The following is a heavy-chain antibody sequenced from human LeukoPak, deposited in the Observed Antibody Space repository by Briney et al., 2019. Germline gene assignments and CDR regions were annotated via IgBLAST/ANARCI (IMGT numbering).Heavy chain of an antibody. D-gene: IGHD3-10*01. CDR3: ARGGGHMVRGVIIPTDFDY. CDR2: IYYSGST. CDR1: GGPITSHY. V-gene: IGHV4-30-4*08. J-gene: IGHJ4*02. Sequence: TLSLTCTVSGGPITSHYWSWIRQPPGKGLEWIGYIYYSGSTYYNPSLKSRVTISVDTSKNQFSLKLSSVTAADTAVYYCARGGGHMVRGVIIPTDFDYWGQGTLVTVSS.